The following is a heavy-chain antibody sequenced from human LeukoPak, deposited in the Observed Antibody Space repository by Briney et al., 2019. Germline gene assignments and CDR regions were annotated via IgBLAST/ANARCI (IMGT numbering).Heavy chain of an antibody. Sequence: SQTLSLTCAVSGDSVSSNSAAWNWIRQSPSRGLEWLGRTYYRSKWKFDYALSVKSRITINPDTSKNQFSLQLNSVTPEDSAVYYCARDYSGYDYWMGGPFDQWGQGTLVTVSS. CDR3: ARDYSGYDYWMGGPFDQ. J-gene: IGHJ4*02. D-gene: IGHD5-12*01. CDR2: TYYRSKWKF. CDR1: GDSVSSNSAA. V-gene: IGHV6-1*01.